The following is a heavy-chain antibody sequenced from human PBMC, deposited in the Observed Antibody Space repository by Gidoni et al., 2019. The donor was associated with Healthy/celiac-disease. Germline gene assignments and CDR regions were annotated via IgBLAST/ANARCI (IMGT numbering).Heavy chain of an antibody. CDR1: GGTFSSYA. J-gene: IGHJ4*02. CDR2: IIPIFGTA. CDR3: ARDKLGDYDFWSGYYIY. Sequence: QVQLVQSGAEVKKPGSSVKVSCKASGGTFSSYAISWVRQAPGQGLEWMGGIIPIFGTANYAQKFQGRVTITADKSTSTAYMELSSLRSEDTAVYYCARDKLGDYDFWSGYYIYWGQGTLVTVSS. V-gene: IGHV1-69*06. D-gene: IGHD3-3*01.